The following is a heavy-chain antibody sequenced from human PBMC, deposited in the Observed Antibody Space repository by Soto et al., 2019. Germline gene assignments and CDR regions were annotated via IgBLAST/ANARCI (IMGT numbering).Heavy chain of an antibody. D-gene: IGHD5-12*01. J-gene: IGHJ4*02. V-gene: IGHV3-21*01. CDR3: AREIGVATYSFDY. Sequence: GSLRLSCAASGFTFSSYSMNWVRQAPGKGLEWVSSISSSSGYIYYADSVKGRFTISRDNAKNSLYLQMNSLRAEDTAVYYCAREIGVATYSFDYWGQGTLVTVSS. CDR2: ISSSSGYI. CDR1: GFTFSSYS.